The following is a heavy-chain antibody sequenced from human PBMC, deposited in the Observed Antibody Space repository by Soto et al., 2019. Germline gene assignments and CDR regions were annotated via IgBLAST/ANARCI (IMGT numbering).Heavy chain of an antibody. CDR2: MNPNRGNT. CDR1: GYTFTSYD. CDR3: AIGHPLPFDP. V-gene: IGHV1-8*01. J-gene: IGHJ5*02. Sequence: QVQLVQSGAEVKKPGASVKVSCKASGYTFTSYDINWVRQATGQGLEWMGWMNPNRGNTGYAQKFQGRVTMTRNTSISTAYIELTILRSEDTAVYYCAIGHPLPFDPWGQGTLVTVSS.